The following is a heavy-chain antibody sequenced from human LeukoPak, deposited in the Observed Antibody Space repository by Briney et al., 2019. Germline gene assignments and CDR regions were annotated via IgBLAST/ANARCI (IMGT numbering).Heavy chain of an antibody. V-gene: IGHV4-34*01. CDR2: INHSGST. CDR3: ARGVNYGSGSYCHGRREYNWFDP. CDR1: GGSFSGYY. J-gene: IGHJ5*02. Sequence: SETLSLTCAVYGGSFSGYYWSWIRQPPGKGLEWIGEINHSGSTNYNPSLKSRVTISVDTSKNQFSLKLSSVTAADTAVYYCARGVNYGSGSYCHGRREYNWFDPWGQGTLVTVSS. D-gene: IGHD3-10*01.